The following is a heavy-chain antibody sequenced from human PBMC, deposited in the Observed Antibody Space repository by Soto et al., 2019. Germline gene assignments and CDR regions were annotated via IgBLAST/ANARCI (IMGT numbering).Heavy chain of an antibody. D-gene: IGHD3-3*01. CDR1: GFTFSSYA. J-gene: IGHJ6*02. CDR2: ISGSGGST. V-gene: IGHV3-23*01. Sequence: EVQLLESGGGLVQPGGSLRLSCAASGFTFSSYAMSWVRQAPGKGLEWVSAISGSGGSTNYADSVKGRFTISRDNSKNTLFLQMNSLRAEDTAVYYCAKGADDFRSGNNYGMDVWGQGTTVTVSS. CDR3: AKGADDFRSGNNYGMDV.